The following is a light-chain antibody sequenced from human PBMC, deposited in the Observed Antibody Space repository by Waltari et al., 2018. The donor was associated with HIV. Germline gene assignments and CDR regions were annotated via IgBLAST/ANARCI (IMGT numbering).Light chain of an antibody. CDR3: QSYDSSLSGSV. CDR1: RSNIGAGYA. V-gene: IGLV1-40*01. CDR2: GNS. J-gene: IGLJ2*01. Sequence: SVMTQPPSVSVAPGQRVTISCTGSRSNIGAGYAEHWYQQLPGTAPKLPIYGNSNRPSGVPDRFSGSKSGTSASLAITGLQAEDEADYYCQSYDSSLSGSVFGGGTKLTVL.